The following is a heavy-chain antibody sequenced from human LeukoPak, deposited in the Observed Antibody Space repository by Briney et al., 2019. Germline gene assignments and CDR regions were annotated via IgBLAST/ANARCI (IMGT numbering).Heavy chain of an antibody. CDR1: GFAFSSYA. J-gene: IGHJ3*02. V-gene: IGHV3-48*01. Sequence: GGSLRLSCAASGFAFSSYAMNWVRQAPGKGLEWVSYISSRITTTYYAESVKGRFTISRDNGKNSLYLQMNSLRAEDTAVYYCARDRCGGDCYYAFDIWGQGTMVTVSS. CDR3: ARDRCGGDCYYAFDI. CDR2: ISSRITTT. D-gene: IGHD2-21*01.